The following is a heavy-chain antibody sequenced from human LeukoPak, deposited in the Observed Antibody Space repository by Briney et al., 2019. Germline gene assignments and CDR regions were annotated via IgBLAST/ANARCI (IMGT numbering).Heavy chain of an antibody. Sequence: PSETLSLTCTVSGGSISSGGYYWSWIRQHPGKGLEWIGYIYYSGSTYYNPSLKSRVTISVDTSKNQFSLKLSSVTAADTAVYYCARDGRFKGTIDGGLDYWGQGTLVTVSS. J-gene: IGHJ4*02. CDR2: IYYSGST. CDR1: GGSISSGGYY. D-gene: IGHD4-23*01. V-gene: IGHV4-31*03. CDR3: ARDGRFKGTIDGGLDY.